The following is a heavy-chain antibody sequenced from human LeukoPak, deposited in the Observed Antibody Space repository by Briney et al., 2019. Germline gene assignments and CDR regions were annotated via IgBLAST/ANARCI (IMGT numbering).Heavy chain of an antibody. Sequence: PSETLSLTCTVSGDSISTNYYYWGWIRQPPGKGLEWIGSIYYTGSTHYSPSLKSRVTIALDTSKNQLSLKLRSVTAADTAVYYCARRGDYWGQGILVTVSS. CDR2: IYYTGST. V-gene: IGHV4-39*01. CDR1: GDSISTNYYY. D-gene: IGHD3-16*01. J-gene: IGHJ4*02. CDR3: ARRGDY.